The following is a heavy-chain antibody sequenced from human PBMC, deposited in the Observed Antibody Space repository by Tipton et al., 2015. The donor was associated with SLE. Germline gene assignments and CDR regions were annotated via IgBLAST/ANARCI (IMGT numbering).Heavy chain of an antibody. D-gene: IGHD1-7*01. CDR3: ARALNWNYPFDS. CDR2: IYHSGST. V-gene: IGHV4-30-2*01. CDR1: GASISNGGYS. Sequence: LSCAVSGASISNGGYSWSWLRQPPGKGLEYIGFIYHSGSTYYNPSLKSRVTISVDTSKNQFSLNMNFVTAADTAVYFCARALNWNYPFDSWGQGALITVSS. J-gene: IGHJ4*02.